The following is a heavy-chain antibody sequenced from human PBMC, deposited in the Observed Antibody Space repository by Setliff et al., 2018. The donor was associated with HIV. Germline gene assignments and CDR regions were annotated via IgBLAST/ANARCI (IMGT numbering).Heavy chain of an antibody. Sequence: PGGSLRLSCAASDFTVTNAWMNWVRQAPGKGLEWVGRIKSKTDGGTTDYAAPVKGRFTISRDDAKTIAYLHMNSLTTDDTAVYFCTRDRRGSSSWSGYNGGFDYWGQGTLVTVSS. CDR1: DFTVTNAW. CDR3: TRDRRGSSSWSGYNGGFDY. CDR2: IKSKTDGGTT. D-gene: IGHD3-3*01. V-gene: IGHV3-15*07. J-gene: IGHJ4*02.